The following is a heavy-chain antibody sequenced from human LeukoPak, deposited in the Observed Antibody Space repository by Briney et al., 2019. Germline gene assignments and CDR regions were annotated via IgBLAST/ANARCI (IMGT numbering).Heavy chain of an antibody. J-gene: IGHJ2*01. CDR3: ARNSTSWSSDL. Sequence: SETLSLTCDVSGDSISSGYYWGWIRQPPGRGLEWIGTIYHSGSTYYNPSLKSRVTISADTSKNQFSLTLNSVTAADTAVYYCARNSTSWSSDLWGRGTLVTVSS. D-gene: IGHD3-10*01. CDR2: IYHSGST. CDR1: GDSISSGYY. V-gene: IGHV4-38-2*01.